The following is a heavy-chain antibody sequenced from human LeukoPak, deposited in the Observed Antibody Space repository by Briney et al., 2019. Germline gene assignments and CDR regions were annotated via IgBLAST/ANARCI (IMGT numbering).Heavy chain of an antibody. V-gene: IGHV3-23*01. D-gene: IGHD2-2*01. CDR3: AKEPREYCSSTSCPNWFDS. CDR2: ISASGGTT. Sequence: GGSLRLSCAASGFTFSTYAMSWVRQAPGKGLECVSAISASGGTTYYADSVKGRFTISRDNSKNTLYLQMNSLRAEDTAVYYCAKEPREYCSSTSCPNWFDSWGQGTLVTVSS. CDR1: GFTFSTYA. J-gene: IGHJ5*01.